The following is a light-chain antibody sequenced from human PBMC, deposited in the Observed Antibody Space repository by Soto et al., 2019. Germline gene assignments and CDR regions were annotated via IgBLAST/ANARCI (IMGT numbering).Light chain of an antibody. Sequence: QCVLNQPPSASGSPGQSVTISCTGTSSDVGGYNYVSWYQQHPGKAPKLMIYEVNKRPSGVPDRFSGSKSGNTASLTVSGLQAEDEAYYYCSSYAGSNNFGVFGTGTKVTVL. J-gene: IGLJ1*01. V-gene: IGLV2-8*01. CDR1: SSDVGGYNY. CDR3: SSYAGSNNFGV. CDR2: EVN.